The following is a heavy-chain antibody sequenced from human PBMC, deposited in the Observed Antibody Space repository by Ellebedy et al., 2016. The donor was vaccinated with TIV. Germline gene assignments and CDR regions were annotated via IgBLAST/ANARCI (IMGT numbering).Heavy chain of an antibody. V-gene: IGHV3-13*01. CDR2: IGTAGDT. D-gene: IGHD5-24*01. CDR1: GFTFSSYD. J-gene: IGHJ4*02. CDR3: ARATSGFDY. Sequence: GESLKISCAASGFTFSSYDMHWVRQATGKGLEWVSAIGTAGDTYYSGSVKGRFIISRDSAKNSLYLQMNSLRAEDTAVYYCARATSGFDYWGQGALATVSS.